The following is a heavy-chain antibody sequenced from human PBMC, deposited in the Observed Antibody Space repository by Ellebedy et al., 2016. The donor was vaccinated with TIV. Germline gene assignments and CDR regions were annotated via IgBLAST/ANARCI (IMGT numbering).Heavy chain of an antibody. CDR2: IIPILGIA. J-gene: IGHJ4*02. CDR3: AGGVASRSGGFDYFDY. CDR1: GGTFSSYA. Sequence: SVKVSXXASGGTFSSYAISWVRQAPGQGLEWMGRIIPILGIANYAQRFQGRVTITADESTSTAYMELSSLRSEDTAVYYCAGGVASRSGGFDYFDYWGQGTLVTVSS. D-gene: IGHD6-6*01. V-gene: IGHV1-69*04.